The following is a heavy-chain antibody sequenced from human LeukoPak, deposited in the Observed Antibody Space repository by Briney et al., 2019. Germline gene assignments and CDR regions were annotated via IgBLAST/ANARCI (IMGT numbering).Heavy chain of an antibody. CDR1: GFTFSSYS. D-gene: IGHD4-23*01. CDR3: AHLLLTVVTPGWYFDL. V-gene: IGHV3-21*01. CDR2: ISSSSSYI. J-gene: IGHJ2*01. Sequence: GGSLRLSCAASGFTFSSYSMNWVRQAPGKGLEWVSSISSSSSYIYYADSVKGRFTISRDNAKNSLYLQMNSQRAEDTAVYYCAHLLLTVVTPGWYFDLWGRGTLVTVSS.